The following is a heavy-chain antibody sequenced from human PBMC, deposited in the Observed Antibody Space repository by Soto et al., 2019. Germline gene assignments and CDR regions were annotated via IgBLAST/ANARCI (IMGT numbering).Heavy chain of an antibody. D-gene: IGHD3-3*01. CDR2: IIPIFGTA. Sequence: GASVKVSCKASGGTFSSYAISWVRQAPGQGLEWMGGIIPIFGTANYAQKFQGRVTITADESTSTAYMELSSLRSEDTAVYYCARVSIRFLEWLFPTAYYYYGMDVRSDGTPVTV. V-gene: IGHV1-69*13. J-gene: IGHJ6*02. CDR1: GGTFSSYA. CDR3: ARVSIRFLEWLFPTAYYYYGMDV.